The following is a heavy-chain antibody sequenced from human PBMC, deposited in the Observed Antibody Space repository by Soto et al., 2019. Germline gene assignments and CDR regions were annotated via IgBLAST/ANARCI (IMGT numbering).Heavy chain of an antibody. J-gene: IGHJ4*02. Sequence: GGSLRLSCPASGFTFSNYAMNWVRQSPGKGLGGVSPIPGSRTGTDYADSVKGRLTLPRDNSKNTLYLQIKSLRAEDTAVFYWANAPLRVYYFDYWGQGTLVNVPS. CDR2: IPGSRTGT. CDR1: GFTFSNYA. V-gene: IGHV3-23*01. CDR3: ANAPLRVYYFDY.